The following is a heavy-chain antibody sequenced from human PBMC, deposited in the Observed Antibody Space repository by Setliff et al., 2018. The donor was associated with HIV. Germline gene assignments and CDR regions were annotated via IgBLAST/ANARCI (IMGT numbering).Heavy chain of an antibody. Sequence: ASVKVSCKSSGYTLTNYFIHWVRQAPGQGLEWMEIVNPSDGSTSNSQKFQGRVTMTRDTSTSTVYMEVNSLRSEDTAVYFCARTSSALTTRGEYYFDYWGQGTLVTVSS. J-gene: IGHJ4*02. CDR2: VNPSDGST. D-gene: IGHD4-4*01. CDR1: GYTLTNYF. V-gene: IGHV1-46*01. CDR3: ARTSSALTTRGEYYFDY.